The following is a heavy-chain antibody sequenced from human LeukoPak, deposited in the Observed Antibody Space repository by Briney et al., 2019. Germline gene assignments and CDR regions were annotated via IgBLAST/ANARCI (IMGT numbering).Heavy chain of an antibody. J-gene: IGHJ4*02. CDR2: LPYDGSIE. D-gene: IGHD5-24*01. CDR3: ATAPRWLQFGFFQY. CDR1: GFTFSIYG. V-gene: IGHV3-30*02. Sequence: PGGSLRLSCAVSGFTFSIYGMHWVRQAPGKGLDWVAFLPYDGSIEYYADSVKGRFTVSRDSSKNMLYLQMNSLRPEDTAVYFCATAPRWLQFGFFQYWGQGTLVTVSS.